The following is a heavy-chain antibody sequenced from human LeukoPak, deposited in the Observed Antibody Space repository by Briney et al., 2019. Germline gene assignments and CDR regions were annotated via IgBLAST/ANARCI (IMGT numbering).Heavy chain of an antibody. J-gene: IGHJ3*02. Sequence: ASVKVSCKASGYTFTSYVISWVGQAPGQGLEWMGGINTYKGNTSYAQKLQDRVTRTTDTSTRTAYMELRSLRTDDTAVYYCARPKRPYYDSTSDAFDIWGQGTMVTVSS. CDR3: ARPKRPYYDSTSDAFDI. CDR1: GYTFTSYV. D-gene: IGHD3-22*01. V-gene: IGHV1-18*01. CDR2: INTYKGNT.